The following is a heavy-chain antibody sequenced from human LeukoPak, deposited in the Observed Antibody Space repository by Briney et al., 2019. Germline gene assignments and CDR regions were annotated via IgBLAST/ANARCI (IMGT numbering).Heavy chain of an antibody. CDR1: GYSISSGYF. CDR3: ARHTGYSSGWYPYYFDY. Sequence: SETLSLTCSVSGYSISSGYFWGWIRQPPGKGPEWIATTHHSGATYYNPSLKSRVTLSIDTPKNQVSLKLTSVTAADTAVYYCARHTGYSSGWYPYYFDYWGQGTLVTVSS. CDR2: THHSGAT. V-gene: IGHV4-38-2*01. D-gene: IGHD6-19*01. J-gene: IGHJ4*02.